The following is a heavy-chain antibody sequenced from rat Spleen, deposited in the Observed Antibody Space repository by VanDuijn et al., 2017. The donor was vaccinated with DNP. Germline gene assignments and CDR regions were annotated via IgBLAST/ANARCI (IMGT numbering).Heavy chain of an antibody. D-gene: IGHD1-12*02. CDR1: GFTFSNYG. CDR2: ISYDGSST. Sequence: EVQLVESGGGLVQPGRSLKLSCAASGFTFSNYGMAWVRQAPTKGLEWVATISYDGSSTYYRDSVKGRFSISRDNAKSTLYLQMDSLRSEDTATYYGARQGYECTYYHYFDYWGQEVMVTGSS. V-gene: IGHV5-29*01. CDR3: ARQGYECTYYHYFDY. J-gene: IGHJ2*01.